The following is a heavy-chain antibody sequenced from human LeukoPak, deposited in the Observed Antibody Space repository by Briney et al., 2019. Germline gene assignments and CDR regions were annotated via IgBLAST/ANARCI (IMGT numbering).Heavy chain of an antibody. CDR3: AKAHFSGWYYFDY. V-gene: IGHV3-21*04. CDR2: IGSSSSYI. Sequence: GGSLRLSCAASGFTFSSYSMNWVRQAPGKGLEWVSSIGSSSSYIYYADSVKGRFTISRDNSKNTLYLQMNSLRAEDTAVYYCAKAHFSGWYYFDYWGQGTLVTVSS. CDR1: GFTFSSYS. J-gene: IGHJ4*02. D-gene: IGHD6-19*01.